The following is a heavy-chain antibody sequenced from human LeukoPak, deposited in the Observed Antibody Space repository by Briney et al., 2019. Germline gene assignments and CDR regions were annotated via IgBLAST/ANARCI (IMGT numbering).Heavy chain of an antibody. CDR1: GYTFTGYY. Sequence: ASVKVSCKASGYTFTGYYMHWVRQAPGQGLEWMGWINPNSGGTNYAQKFQGRVTATRDTSISTAYMELSRLRSDDTAVYYCARGEKREYYYDSSGYYRESEYFQHWGQGTLVTVSS. CDR3: ARGEKREYYYDSSGYYRESEYFQH. CDR2: INPNSGGT. J-gene: IGHJ1*01. D-gene: IGHD3-22*01. V-gene: IGHV1-2*02.